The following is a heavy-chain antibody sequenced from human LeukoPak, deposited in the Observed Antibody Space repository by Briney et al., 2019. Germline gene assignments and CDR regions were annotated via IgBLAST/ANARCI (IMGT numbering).Heavy chain of an antibody. Sequence: GGSLRLSCAASGFTFSSYGMHWVRQAPGKGLEWVAFIRYDGSNKYYADSVKGRFTISRDNSKNTLYLQMNSLRAEDTAVYYCARDPTPYGDYPALVDYWGQGTLVTVSS. CDR3: ARDPTPYGDYPALVDY. D-gene: IGHD4-17*01. CDR1: GFTFSSYG. J-gene: IGHJ4*02. CDR2: IRYDGSNK. V-gene: IGHV3-30*02.